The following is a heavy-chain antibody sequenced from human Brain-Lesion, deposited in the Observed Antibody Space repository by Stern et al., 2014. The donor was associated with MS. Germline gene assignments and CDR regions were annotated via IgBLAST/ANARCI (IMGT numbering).Heavy chain of an antibody. J-gene: IGHJ6*02. CDR1: GYIFTGYY. Sequence: VQLVESGAEVKKPGASVKVSCKTSGYIFTGYYIHWVRQAPGKGLEWMAWINPKTGGPKYAQNFQGRVTMSRDTSISTAYVELSSLTSDDTAVYYCARDQRGITIFGVVTDYYYLGMDVWGQGTTVTVSS. V-gene: IGHV1-2*02. CDR2: INPKTGGP. D-gene: IGHD3-3*01. CDR3: ARDQRGITIFGVVTDYYYLGMDV.